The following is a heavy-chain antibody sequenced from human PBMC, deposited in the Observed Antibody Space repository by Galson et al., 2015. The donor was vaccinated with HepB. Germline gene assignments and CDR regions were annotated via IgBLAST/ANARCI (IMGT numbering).Heavy chain of an antibody. J-gene: IGHJ5*02. D-gene: IGHD2-8*01. Sequence: TLSLTCTVSGASINTSNYYWSWIRQRPGQGLEWIGYIFHTGSAYYNPSLNSRVTMSVDRSKNQFYLKLSSVTAADTAVYFCVRGYCGTNVCYKGGYNWFDPWGQGTLVTVSS. V-gene: IGHV4-30-2*01. CDR1: GASINTSNYY. CDR2: IFHTGSA. CDR3: VRGYCGTNVCYKGGYNWFDP.